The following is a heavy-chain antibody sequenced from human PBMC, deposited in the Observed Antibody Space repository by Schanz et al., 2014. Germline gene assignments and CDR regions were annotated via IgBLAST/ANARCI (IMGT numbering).Heavy chain of an antibody. V-gene: IGHV3-33*06. CDR3: AKDHGGAGRLASYYFDD. Sequence: QVQLVESGGGVVQPGRSLRLSCAESGFTFSNYGMHWVRQAPGKGLEWVAAIWYDGTNNFYADSVKGRFTVSRDNSKNTLSLQMNSLRPEDTAVYHCAKDHGGAGRLASYYFDDWGQGIVVSVSS. D-gene: IGHD6-6*01. CDR1: GFTFSNYG. J-gene: IGHJ4*02. CDR2: IWYDGTNN.